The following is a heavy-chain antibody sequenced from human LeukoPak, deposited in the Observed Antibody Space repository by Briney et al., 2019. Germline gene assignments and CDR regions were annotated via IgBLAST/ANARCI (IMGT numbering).Heavy chain of an antibody. CDR3: ATPPPGYSFSNHYSYMDV. CDR1: GGTINDYA. J-gene: IGHJ6*03. CDR2: IIPIFGTV. Sequence: SVKVSCKPSGGTINDYAVYWVRQAPGQGLEWMARIIPIFGTVNYAQNFQDRLTISAHQSTNTAHMELSSLKYEDTAIYYCATPPPGYSFSNHYSYMDVWGKGTTATLSS. D-gene: IGHD1-1*01. V-gene: IGHV1-69*13.